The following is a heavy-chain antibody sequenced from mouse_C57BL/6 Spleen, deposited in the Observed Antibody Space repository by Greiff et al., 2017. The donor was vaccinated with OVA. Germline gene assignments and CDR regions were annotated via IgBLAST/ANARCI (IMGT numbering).Heavy chain of an antibody. J-gene: IGHJ1*03. Sequence: QVQLQQSGAELVMPGASVKLSCKASGYTFTSYWMHWVKQRPGQGLEWIGEIDPSDSYTNYNQKFKGKSTLTVDKSSSTAYMQLSSLTSEDSAVYYCARSTGTYWYFDVWGTGTTVTVSS. CDR1: GYTFTSYW. CDR2: IDPSDSYT. D-gene: IGHD4-1*02. V-gene: IGHV1-69*01. CDR3: ARSTGTYWYFDV.